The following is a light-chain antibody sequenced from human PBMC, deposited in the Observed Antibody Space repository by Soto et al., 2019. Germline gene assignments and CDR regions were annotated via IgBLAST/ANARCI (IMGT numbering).Light chain of an antibody. J-gene: IGLJ2*01. V-gene: IGLV1-44*01. Sequence: QSVLTQPPSASGTPGQRVTISCSGSSSNIGSNTVNWYQQFPGTAPKLLIYYNNQRPSGVPDRFSGSKSGTSASLAISGLQSEDEADYYCAAWDGTLKGLIFGGGTKVTVL. CDR3: AAWDGTLKGLI. CDR1: SSNIGSNT. CDR2: YNN.